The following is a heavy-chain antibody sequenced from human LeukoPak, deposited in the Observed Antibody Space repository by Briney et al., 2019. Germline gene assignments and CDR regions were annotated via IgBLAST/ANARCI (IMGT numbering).Heavy chain of an antibody. CDR2: IWYDGSNK. CDR1: GFTFSSYG. D-gene: IGHD6-13*01. CDR3: AREVPRYSSSWYVGPMDV. Sequence: GGSLRLSCAASGFTFSSYGMHWVRQAPGKGLEWVAVIWYDGSNKYYADSVKGRFTISRDNSKNTLYLQMNSLRAEDTAVYYCAREVPRYSSSWYVGPMDVWGKGTTVTVSS. V-gene: IGHV3-33*08. J-gene: IGHJ6*03.